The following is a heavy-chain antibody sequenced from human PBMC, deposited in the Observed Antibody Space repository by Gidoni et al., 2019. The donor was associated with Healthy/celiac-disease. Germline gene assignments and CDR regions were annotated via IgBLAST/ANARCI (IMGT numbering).Heavy chain of an antibody. CDR3: ARDSGYYGSGSYFYYYYGMDV. V-gene: IGHV1-2*02. J-gene: IGHJ6*02. Sequence: QVQLGQTGAEVKKPGDSVKVYCKASGYTLHGYNMHWVCQAPGQGLEWMGWINPNSGGPTYPQKFQGRVTMTRDTSISTVYMELSRLRSDDTAVYYCARDSGYYGSGSYFYYYYGMDVWGQGTTVTVSS. CDR2: INPNSGGP. D-gene: IGHD3-10*01. CDR1: GYTLHGYN.